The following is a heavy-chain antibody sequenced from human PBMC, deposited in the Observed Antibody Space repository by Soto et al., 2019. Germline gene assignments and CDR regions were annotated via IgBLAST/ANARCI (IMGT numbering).Heavy chain of an antibody. CDR1: GFTFSSYP. Sequence: EVQLVESGGAIVQPGGSLRLSCATSGFTFSSYPIHWVRQAPGKGPVWVSRITEDGSGTTYADSVKGRFTVTRDNAKHTMYLQMSGLGAEDTAVYHCVRGTNGWRGMDYWGQGTLVTVSS. J-gene: IGHJ4*02. CDR2: ITEDGSGT. V-gene: IGHV3-74*01. CDR3: VRGTNGWRGMDY. D-gene: IGHD2-8*01.